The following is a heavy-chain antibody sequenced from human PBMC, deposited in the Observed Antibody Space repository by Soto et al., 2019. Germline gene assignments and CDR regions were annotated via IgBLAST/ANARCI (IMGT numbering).Heavy chain of an antibody. D-gene: IGHD6-25*01. V-gene: IGHV2-5*02. CDR3: AHAPHPLRGDPFDI. CDR1: GFSLSTHRVG. CDR2: IYHDDDK. Sequence: QITLKESGPTLVKPTQTLTLTCTFSGFSLSTHRVGVGWIRQPPGKALQWLALIYHDDDKRYSPSLKNRLTITKDTSNNQVVLTMTNMDPVDTATYFCAHAPHPLRGDPFDIWGQGTMVTVSS. J-gene: IGHJ3*02.